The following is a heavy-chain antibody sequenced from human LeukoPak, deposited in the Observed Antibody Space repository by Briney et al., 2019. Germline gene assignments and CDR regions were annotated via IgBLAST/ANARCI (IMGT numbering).Heavy chain of an antibody. CDR3: ARLRSGALWLGDWIDY. J-gene: IGHJ4*02. V-gene: IGHV3-53*01. Sequence: GGSLRLSCAASGFTVSSNYMSWVRQAPGKGLEWVSVIYSGGSTYYADSVKGRFTISRDNSKNTLYLQMNSLRAEDTAVYYCARLRSGALWLGDWIDYWGRGTLVTVSS. D-gene: IGHD3-10*01. CDR1: GFTVSSNY. CDR2: IYSGGST.